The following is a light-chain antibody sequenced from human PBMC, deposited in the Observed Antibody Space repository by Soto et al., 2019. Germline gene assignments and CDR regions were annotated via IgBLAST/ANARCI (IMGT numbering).Light chain of an antibody. V-gene: IGKV1-39*01. CDR2: GTS. CDR1: QSINTY. J-gene: IGKJ5*01. CDR3: QQSFSTLLIT. Sequence: DIQMTQSPSFLSASVGDRVTISCRASQSINTYLNWYQHKPGKAPKLLIYGTSDLQSGVPSRFSVGGSGTDFTLTISSLQPEDFATYYCQQSFSTLLITFGQGTRLEFK.